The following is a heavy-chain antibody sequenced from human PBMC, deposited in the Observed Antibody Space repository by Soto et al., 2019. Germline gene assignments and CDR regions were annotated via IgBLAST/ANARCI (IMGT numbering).Heavy chain of an antibody. CDR1: GYTFTSYA. CDR2: INAGNGNT. CDR3: ARTGNSSGWYGPPDY. J-gene: IGHJ4*02. V-gene: IGHV1-3*01. Sequence: QVQLVQSGAEVKKPGASVKVSCKASGYTFTSYAMHWVRQAPGQRLEWMGWINAGNGNTKYSQKFQGRVTITRDTSARTAYMELSSLRSEDTAVYYCARTGNSSGWYGPPDYWGQGTLVTVSS. D-gene: IGHD6-19*01.